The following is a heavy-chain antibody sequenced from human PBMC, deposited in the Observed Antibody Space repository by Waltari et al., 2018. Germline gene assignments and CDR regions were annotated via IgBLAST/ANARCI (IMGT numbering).Heavy chain of an antibody. CDR1: GGSISSHY. J-gene: IGHJ3*02. Sequence: QVQLQESGPGLVKPSETLSLTCTVSGGSISSHYWSWIRQPPGKGLEWIGYIYYSGSTNYNPSLKSRVTISVDTSKNQFSLKLSSVTAADTAVYYCATERFLDAFDIWGQGTMVTVSS. D-gene: IGHD3-3*01. V-gene: IGHV4-59*11. CDR3: ATERFLDAFDI. CDR2: IYYSGST.